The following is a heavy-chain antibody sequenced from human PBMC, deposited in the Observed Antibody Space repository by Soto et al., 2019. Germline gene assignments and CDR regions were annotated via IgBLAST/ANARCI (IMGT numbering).Heavy chain of an antibody. D-gene: IGHD3-10*01. Sequence: QVPLVQSGAEVKKPGASVKVSCKASGYTFTSYPMHWVRQAPGQRLEWMGWINPGNGNTQYSQKFQGRVTITRDTFASTAYMELSSLRSEDTAVYYCATRGRSLGYYYGMDVWGQGTTVTVPS. CDR3: ATRGRSLGYYYGMDV. CDR2: INPGNGNT. CDR1: GYTFTSYP. V-gene: IGHV1-3*01. J-gene: IGHJ6*02.